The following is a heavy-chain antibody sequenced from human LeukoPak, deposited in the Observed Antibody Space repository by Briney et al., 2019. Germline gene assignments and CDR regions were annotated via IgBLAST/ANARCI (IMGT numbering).Heavy chain of an antibody. D-gene: IGHD3-10*01. CDR2: IGTAGDT. Sequence: GGSLSLSCAAVGFTVTSNYMNWVRQAPGKGLEWVSAIGTAGDTYYPGSVKGRFTISRENAKNSLYLQMNSLRAGDTAVYYCARSPKPYYYGLYGMDVWGQGTTVTVSS. J-gene: IGHJ6*02. V-gene: IGHV3-13*04. CDR1: GFTVTSNY. CDR3: ARSPKPYYYGLYGMDV.